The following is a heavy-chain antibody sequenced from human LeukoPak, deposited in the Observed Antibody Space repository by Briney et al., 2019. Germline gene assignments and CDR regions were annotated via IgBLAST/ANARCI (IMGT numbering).Heavy chain of an antibody. Sequence: ASVKVSCKASGYTFTGYYMHWVRQALGQGLEWMGWINPNSGGTNYAQKFQGRVTMTRDTSISTAYMELSRLRSDDTAVYYCARGPLTYYYDSSGYYIFLYWGQGTLVTVSS. D-gene: IGHD3-22*01. CDR3: ARGPLTYYYDSSGYYIFLY. CDR2: INPNSGGT. CDR1: GYTFTGYY. V-gene: IGHV1-2*02. J-gene: IGHJ4*02.